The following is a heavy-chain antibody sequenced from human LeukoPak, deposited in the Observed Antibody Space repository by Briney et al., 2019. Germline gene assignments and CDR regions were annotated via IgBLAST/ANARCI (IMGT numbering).Heavy chain of an antibody. CDR3: ARDPYTSFSFYYYYMDV. CDR1: GFTFSSYW. CDR2: INTDGSST. Sequence: PGGSLRLSCAASGFTFSSYWMHWVRQAPGKGLVWVSRINTDGSSTSYADSVKGRFTISRDNAKNTLYLQMNSLRAEDTAVYYCARDPYTSFSFYYYYMDVWGKGTTVTVSS. V-gene: IGHV3-74*01. D-gene: IGHD2-2*02. J-gene: IGHJ6*03.